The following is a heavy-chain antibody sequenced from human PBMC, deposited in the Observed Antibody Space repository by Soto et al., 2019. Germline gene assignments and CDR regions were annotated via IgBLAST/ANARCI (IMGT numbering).Heavy chain of an antibody. CDR1: GGTFSSYA. D-gene: IGHD3-22*01. J-gene: IGHJ5*02. CDR2: IIPIFGTA. Sequence: QVQLVQSGAEVKKPGSSVKVSCKASGGTFSSYAISWVRQAPGQGLEWMGGIIPIFGTANYAQKFQGRVTITADESTSTAYMELSSLRSEDTAVYYCAGALMYYYDSSGYYRNRLDPWGQGTLVTVSS. V-gene: IGHV1-69*01. CDR3: AGALMYYYDSSGYYRNRLDP.